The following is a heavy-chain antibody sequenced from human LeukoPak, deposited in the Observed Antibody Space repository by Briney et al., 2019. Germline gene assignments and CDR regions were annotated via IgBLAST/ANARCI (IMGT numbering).Heavy chain of an antibody. J-gene: IGHJ3*01. CDR1: GGTFSSYA. CDR2: IIPILGIA. Sequence: SVKVSCKASGGTFSSYAISWVRQAPGQGLEWMGRIIPILGIANYAQKFQGRVTITADKPTSTAYMELSSLRSEDTAVYYCAREPYTTTTSRIGSSVVWGQGTMVTVSS. V-gene: IGHV1-69*04. D-gene: IGHD1-26*01. CDR3: AREPYTTTTSRIGSSVV.